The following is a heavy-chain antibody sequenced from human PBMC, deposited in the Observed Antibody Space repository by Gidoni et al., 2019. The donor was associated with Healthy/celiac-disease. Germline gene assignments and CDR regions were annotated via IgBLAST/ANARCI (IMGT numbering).Heavy chain of an antibody. CDR2: IKQDGSEK. V-gene: IGHV3-7*01. J-gene: IGHJ6*02. CDR3: AREGGTTGYYGMDV. D-gene: IGHD1-1*01. Sequence: EVQLVESGGGLVPPGGSLRLSCAASGFTFSSYWMSWVRQAPGKGLEWVANIKQDGSEKYYVDSVKGRFTISRDNAKNSLYLQMNSLRAEDTAVYYCAREGGTTGYYGMDVWGQGTTVTVSS. CDR1: GFTFSSYW.